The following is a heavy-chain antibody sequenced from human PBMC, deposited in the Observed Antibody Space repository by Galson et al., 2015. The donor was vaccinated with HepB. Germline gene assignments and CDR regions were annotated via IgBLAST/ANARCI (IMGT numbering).Heavy chain of an antibody. D-gene: IGHD3-3*01. J-gene: IGHJ4*02. V-gene: IGHV3-30-3*01. CDR2: ISYDGSNK. CDR3: ARGLTGSRFLEWSYREYFDY. Sequence: SLRLSCAASGFTFSSYAMHWVRQAPGKGLEWVAVISYDGSNKYYADSVKGRFTISRDNSKNTLYLQMNSLRAEDTAVYYCARGLTGSRFLEWSYREYFDYWGQGTLVTVSS. CDR1: GFTFSSYA.